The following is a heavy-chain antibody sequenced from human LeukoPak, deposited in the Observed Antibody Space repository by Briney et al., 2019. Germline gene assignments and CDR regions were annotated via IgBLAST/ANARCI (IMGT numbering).Heavy chain of an antibody. J-gene: IGHJ6*03. V-gene: IGHV4-4*02. CDR2: IYHSEST. D-gene: IGHD6-13*01. CDR3: ASGYSSSWYLVYYYYYMDV. CDR1: GASISSSNW. Sequence: SETLSLTCAVSGASISSSNWWSWVRQPPGKGLEWIGEIYHSESTNYNPSLKSRVTISVDKSKNQFSLKLSSVTAADTAVYYCASGYSSSWYLVYYYYYMDVWGKGTTVTVSS.